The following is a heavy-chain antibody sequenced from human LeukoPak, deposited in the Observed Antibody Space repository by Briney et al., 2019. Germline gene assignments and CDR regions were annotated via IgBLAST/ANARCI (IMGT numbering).Heavy chain of an antibody. V-gene: IGHV3-30-3*01. D-gene: IGHD6-6*01. CDR3: ARDVCLAARPCSAFDY. CDR2: ISYGGSNK. Sequence: GGSLRLSCAASGFTFSSYAMHWVRQAPGKGLEWVAVISYGGSNKYYADSVKGRFTISRDNSKNTLYLQMNSLRAEDTAVYYCARDVCLAARPCSAFDYWGQGTLVTVSS. J-gene: IGHJ4*02. CDR1: GFTFSSYA.